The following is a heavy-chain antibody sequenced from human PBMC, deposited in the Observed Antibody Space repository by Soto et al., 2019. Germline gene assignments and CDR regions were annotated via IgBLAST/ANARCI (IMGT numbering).Heavy chain of an antibody. D-gene: IGHD6-6*01. V-gene: IGHV1-69*12. CDR2: IIPIFGTA. J-gene: IGHJ4*02. CDR1: GGTFSSYA. Sequence: QVQLVQSGAEVKKPGSSVKVSCKASGGTFSSYAISWVRQAPGQGLEWMGGIIPIFGTANYAQKFQGRVTITADESTITVYMELRSVRSEDTAVYYCARVQYSSSRFGYWGQGTLVTVSS. CDR3: ARVQYSSSRFGY.